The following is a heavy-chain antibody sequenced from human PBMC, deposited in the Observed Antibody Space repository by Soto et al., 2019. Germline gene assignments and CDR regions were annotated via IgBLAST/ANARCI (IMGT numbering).Heavy chain of an antibody. D-gene: IGHD6-13*01. CDR3: ARGSLRVGIAGNLYYFDY. V-gene: IGHV4-34*01. CDR2: INHSGRT. CDR1: GGSFSGYY. Sequence: QVQLQQWGAGLLKPSETLSLTCAVYGGSFSGYYWSWIRQPPGKGLEWIGEINHSGRTNYNPSLTGRVTISVDTSKNQFSLKLSSVTAADTAVYYCARGSLRVGIAGNLYYFDYWGQGTLVTVSS. J-gene: IGHJ4*02.